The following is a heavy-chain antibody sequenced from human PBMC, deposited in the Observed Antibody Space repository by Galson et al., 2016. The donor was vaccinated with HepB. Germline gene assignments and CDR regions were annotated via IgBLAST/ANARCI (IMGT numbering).Heavy chain of an antibody. V-gene: IGHV3-9*01. Sequence: SLRLSCAASGFTFGAHAMHWVRQRTGKGLEWVSGISWNSGAIDYADSVRGRFTISRDNAKNSLDLQMSSLRAEDTALYYCAKDLSGIPYYYSLDVWGLGTTVTVS. CDR2: ISWNSGAI. CDR1: GFTFGAHA. J-gene: IGHJ6*02. D-gene: IGHD6-13*01. CDR3: AKDLSGIPYYYSLDV.